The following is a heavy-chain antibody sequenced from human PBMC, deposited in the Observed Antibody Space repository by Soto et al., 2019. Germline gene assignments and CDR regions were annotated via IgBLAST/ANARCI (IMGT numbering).Heavy chain of an antibody. D-gene: IGHD1-26*01. CDR2: VSGSGNTQ. CDR3: ARDPKSGNQRLYFDY. CDR1: GFSFRSYS. V-gene: IGHV3-48*02. J-gene: IGHJ4*02. Sequence: PGGSLRLSCVASGFSFRSYSMNWVRQAPGKGPEWVAYVSGSGNTQYYADTVKGRFTISRDNAKQSLYLQLNSLRDEDTALYYCARDPKSGNQRLYFDYWGQGALVTVSS.